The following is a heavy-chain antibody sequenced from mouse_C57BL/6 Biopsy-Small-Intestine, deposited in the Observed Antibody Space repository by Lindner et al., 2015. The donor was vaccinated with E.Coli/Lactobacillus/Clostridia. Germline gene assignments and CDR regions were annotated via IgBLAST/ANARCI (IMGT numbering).Heavy chain of an antibody. CDR1: GYTFNNFA. Sequence: SVKVSCKASGYTFNNFAISWVRLAPGQGLEWMGGIVPIFDRTDYAQNFQGRVTITADKSTSTAYMELSRLRSKDTAIYYCARDVDIEDGMDVWGQGTTVTVSS. CDR3: ARDVDIEDGMDV. J-gene: IGHJ1*01. V-gene: IGHV1-63*01. D-gene: IGHD1-1*01. CDR2: IVPIFDRT.